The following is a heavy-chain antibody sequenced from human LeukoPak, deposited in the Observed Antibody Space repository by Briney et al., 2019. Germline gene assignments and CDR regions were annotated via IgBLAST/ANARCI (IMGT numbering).Heavy chain of an antibody. CDR1: GFTFSNYE. V-gene: IGHV3-48*03. CDR3: ARGWGE. CDR2: ISDHGKSR. D-gene: IGHD3-10*01. J-gene: IGHJ4*02. Sequence: GGSLRLSCVASGFTFSNYEMNWVRQTPGKGLEWVSYISDHGKSRNYVDSVKGRFTISRDNAKNSLYLQMNSLRVEDTAVYYCARGWGEGGQGTLVTVSS.